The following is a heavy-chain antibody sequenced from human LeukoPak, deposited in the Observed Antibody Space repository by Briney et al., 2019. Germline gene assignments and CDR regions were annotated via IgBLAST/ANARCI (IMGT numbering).Heavy chain of an antibody. CDR3: VKDGRPLDY. Sequence: GGSLRLSCVDSGLTFSSYWMSWVRQAPGKGLEWVANIRQDGSEKYYGNSVKGRFTISRDNTKNSLYLQMNSLRVEDTAVYYCVKDGRPLDYWGQGTLVTVSS. D-gene: IGHD1-1*01. CDR2: IRQDGSEK. CDR1: GLTFSSYW. J-gene: IGHJ4*02. V-gene: IGHV3-7*01.